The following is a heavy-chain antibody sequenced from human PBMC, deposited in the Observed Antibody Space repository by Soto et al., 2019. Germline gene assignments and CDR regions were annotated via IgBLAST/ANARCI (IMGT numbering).Heavy chain of an antibody. V-gene: IGHV3-23*01. J-gene: IGHJ6*02. CDR2: ISGSGGST. D-gene: IGHD3-22*01. Sequence: GGSLRLSCAASGFTFSSYSMNWVRQGPGKGLEWVSSISGSGGSTYYADSVKGRFTISRDNSTNTLYLQMNSLRAEDPAVYYCATVGVRTSYYSDSSGLQPPATMDVCCQATTVTVSS. CDR3: ATVGVRTSYYSDSSGLQPPATMDV. CDR1: GFTFSSYS.